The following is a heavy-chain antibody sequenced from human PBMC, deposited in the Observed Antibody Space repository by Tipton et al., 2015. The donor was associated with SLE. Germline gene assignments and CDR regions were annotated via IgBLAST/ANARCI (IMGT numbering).Heavy chain of an antibody. J-gene: IGHJ4*02. CDR2: IYSGGST. CDR3: ARESTVTTSDY. CDR1: GFTVSSNY. V-gene: IGHV3-53*05. D-gene: IGHD4-17*01. Sequence: SLRLSCVASGFTVSSNYMNWVRQAPGKGLEWVSVIYSGGSTYYADSVKGRFTISRDNSKNTLYLQMNSLRAEDTAVYYCARESTVTTSDYWGQGTLVTVSS.